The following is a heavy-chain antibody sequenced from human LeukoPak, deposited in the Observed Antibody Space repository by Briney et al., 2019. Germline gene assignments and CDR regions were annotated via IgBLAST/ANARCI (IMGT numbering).Heavy chain of an antibody. D-gene: IGHD3-22*01. CDR1: GLTFSSYG. J-gene: IGHJ4*02. Sequence: PGGSLRLSCAASGLTFSSYGMHWVRQAPGKGLEWVAVIWYDGSNKYYAESVKGRFTISRDNSKNTRYLQMNSLRADNTAVYYCAKDAKYYDESSGYFDYWGQGTLVTVSS. CDR3: AKDAKYYDESSGYFDY. V-gene: IGHV3-33*06. CDR2: IWYDGSNK.